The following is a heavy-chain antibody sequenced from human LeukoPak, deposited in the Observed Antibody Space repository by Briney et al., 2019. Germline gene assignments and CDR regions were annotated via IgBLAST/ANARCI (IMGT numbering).Heavy chain of an antibody. V-gene: IGHV3-11*01. Sequence: PGGSLRLSCAASGFTFSDFYMSWIRQAPGKGLEWVPYITSAGRAIYYADSVQGRFTISRDNARNSLYLQMNGLRAEDTAVYYCASDIVATSGDFWGQGTLVTVSS. CDR3: ASDIVATSGDF. D-gene: IGHD5-12*01. J-gene: IGHJ4*02. CDR2: ITSAGRAI. CDR1: GFTFSDFY.